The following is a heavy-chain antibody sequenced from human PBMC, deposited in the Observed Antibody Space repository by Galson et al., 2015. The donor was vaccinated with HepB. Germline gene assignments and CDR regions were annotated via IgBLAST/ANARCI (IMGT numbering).Heavy chain of an antibody. J-gene: IGHJ4*02. Sequence: SLRLSCAASGFTFSTYAMHWVRQAPGKGLEWVAVISYDGSIKYYADSVKGRFTISRDISKNTLYLQMNSLRTEDTALYYCAKDMLASGGFGYWGQGTLVTVSS. CDR1: GFTFSTYA. CDR3: AKDMLASGGFGY. V-gene: IGHV3-30-3*01. D-gene: IGHD2-8*01. CDR2: ISYDGSIK.